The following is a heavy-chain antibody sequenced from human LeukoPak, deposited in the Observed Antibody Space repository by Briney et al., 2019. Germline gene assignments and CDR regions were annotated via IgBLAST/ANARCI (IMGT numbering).Heavy chain of an antibody. D-gene: IGHD6-13*01. CDR2: ISSNGGST. J-gene: IGHJ4*02. Sequence: GGSLRLSCSASGFTFSSYAMHWVRQAPGKGLEYVSAISSNGGSTYYADSVKGRFTISRDNSKNTLYLQMSSLRAEDTAVYYCVKDRVSISSSGYFDYWGQGVLVTVSS. CDR1: GFTFSSYA. V-gene: IGHV3-64D*06. CDR3: VKDRVSISSSGYFDY.